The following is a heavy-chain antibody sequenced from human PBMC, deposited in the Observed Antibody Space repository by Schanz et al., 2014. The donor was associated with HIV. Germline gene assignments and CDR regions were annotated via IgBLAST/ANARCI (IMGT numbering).Heavy chain of an antibody. V-gene: IGHV3-30*03. CDR1: GFTLSSYG. D-gene: IGHD2-2*01. CDR2: ISYDGSNK. Sequence: QVQLVESGGGVVQPGRSLRLSCAVSGFTLSSYGMHWVRQAPGKGLEWVAVISYDGSNKYYADSVKGRFTISRDNSKNTLYLQMNSLRAEDTAVYYCARGLSLVIVPAATDPRFDYWGQGTLVTVSS. CDR3: ARGLSLVIVPAATDPRFDY. J-gene: IGHJ4*02.